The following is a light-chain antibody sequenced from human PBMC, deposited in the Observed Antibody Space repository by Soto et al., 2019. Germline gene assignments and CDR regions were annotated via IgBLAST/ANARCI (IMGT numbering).Light chain of an antibody. CDR1: QSVSSN. Sequence: EIVMTQSPATLCVSPGERATLSCRASQSVSSNLAWYQQKPGQAPRLLIYGASTRATGIPARFSGNGSGTEFTLTISSLQSEDFAVYYCQQYNNWPPLTFGGGTKVEIK. V-gene: IGKV3-15*01. J-gene: IGKJ4*01. CDR3: QQYNNWPPLT. CDR2: GAS.